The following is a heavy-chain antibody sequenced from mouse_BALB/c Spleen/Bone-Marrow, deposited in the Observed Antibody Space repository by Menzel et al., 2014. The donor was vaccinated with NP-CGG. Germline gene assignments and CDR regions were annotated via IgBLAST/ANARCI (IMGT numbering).Heavy chain of an antibody. D-gene: IGHD2-2*01. CDR2: INPSSEYT. V-gene: IGHV1-4*02. CDR1: GYTFTSYT. Sequence: VKLVESAAELARPGASVKMSCKASGYTFTSYTMHWVKQRPGQGLEWIGYINPSSEYTEYNQKFKDKTTLTADKSSSTAYMRLSSLTSEDSAVYYCARGHGYYFDYWGQGTTLTVSS. CDR3: ARGHGYYFDY. J-gene: IGHJ2*01.